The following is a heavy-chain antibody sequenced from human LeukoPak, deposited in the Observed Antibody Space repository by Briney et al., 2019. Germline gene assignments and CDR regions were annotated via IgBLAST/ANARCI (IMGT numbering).Heavy chain of an antibody. CDR1: GGSISSSNW. CDR2: IYHSGST. D-gene: IGHD2-15*01. CDR3: ARVMVVAARDNWFDP. Sequence: PSGTLSLTCAVSGGSISSSNWWSWVRQPPGKGLEWIGEIYHSGSTNYNPSLKSRVTISVDKSKNQFSLKLSSVTAADTAVYYCARVMVVAARDNWFDPWGQGTLVTVSS. V-gene: IGHV4-4*02. J-gene: IGHJ5*02.